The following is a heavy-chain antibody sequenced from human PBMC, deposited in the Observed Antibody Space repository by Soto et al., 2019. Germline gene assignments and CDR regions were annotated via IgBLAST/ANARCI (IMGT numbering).Heavy chain of an antibody. CDR2: IIPIFGAA. J-gene: IGHJ6*02. Sequence: QVQLVQSGPEVRHPGSSVRVSCKSSGGTFSSSAISWVRQAPGQGLEWMGGIIPIFGAADYAQKFLCRGTMPAAVSSTMAYMDLRSMTSVAMAVYFSPTHKARVTLGGKYLSVMDVWGQGTTVTVSS. V-gene: IGHV1-69*12. D-gene: IGHD2-2*01. CDR1: GGTFSSSA. CDR3: PTHKARVTLGGKYLSVMDV.